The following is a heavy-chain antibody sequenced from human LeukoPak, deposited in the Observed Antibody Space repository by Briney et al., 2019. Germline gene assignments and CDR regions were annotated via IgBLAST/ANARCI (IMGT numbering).Heavy chain of an antibody. CDR1: GGSISSGGYS. D-gene: IGHD3-10*01. J-gene: IGHJ4*02. V-gene: IGHV4-30-2*01. CDR3: ARDRNLMVRGVIQPDY. Sequence: SQTLSLTCAVSGGSISSGGYSWSWIRQPPGKGLEWIGYIYHSGSTYYNPSLKSRVTISVDRSKNQFSLKLSSVTAADTAVYYCARDRNLMVRGVIQPDYWGQGTLVTVSS. CDR2: IYHSGST.